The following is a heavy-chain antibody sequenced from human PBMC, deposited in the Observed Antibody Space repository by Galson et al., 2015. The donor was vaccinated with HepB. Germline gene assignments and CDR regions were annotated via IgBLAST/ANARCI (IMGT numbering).Heavy chain of an antibody. CDR2: IRYDGSNK. CDR3: AKDLGYYYGSGSSDY. J-gene: IGHJ4*02. V-gene: IGHV3-30*02. D-gene: IGHD3-10*01. CDR1: GFTFSSYG. Sequence: SLRLSCAASGFTFSSYGMHWVRQAPGKGLEWVAFIRYDGSNKYYADSVKGRFTISRDNSKNTLYLQMNSLRAEDTAVYYCAKDLGYYYGSGSSDYWGQGTLVTVSS.